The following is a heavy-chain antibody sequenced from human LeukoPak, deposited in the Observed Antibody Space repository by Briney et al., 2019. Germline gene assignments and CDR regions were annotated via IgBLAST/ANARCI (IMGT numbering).Heavy chain of an antibody. CDR3: ARAPEGFLEWSGPGMDV. CDR1: GFTFSDYY. D-gene: IGHD3-3*01. Sequence: GGSLRLSCAASGFTFSDYYMSWLRQAPGKGLEWVSYISSSSSYTNYADPVKGRFTISRDNAKNSLYLQMNSLRAEDTAVYYCARAPEGFLEWSGPGMDVWGQGTTVTVSS. J-gene: IGHJ6*02. V-gene: IGHV3-11*06. CDR2: ISSSSSYT.